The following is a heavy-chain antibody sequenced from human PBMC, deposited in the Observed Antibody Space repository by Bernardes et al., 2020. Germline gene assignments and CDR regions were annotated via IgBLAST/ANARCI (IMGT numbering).Heavy chain of an antibody. CDR3: ARGTYFDY. CDR2: SSGYNGNT. J-gene: IGHJ4*02. CDR1: GYSFTTYG. Sequence: ASVKVAWQASGYSFTTYGISWVRQAPGQVLEWMGWSSGYNGNTRYAQTLQGRVTMTTDTSTSTAYMELRSLSTDDTAVYYCARGTYFDYWGQGTLVTVSS. D-gene: IGHD1-1*01. V-gene: IGHV1-18*04.